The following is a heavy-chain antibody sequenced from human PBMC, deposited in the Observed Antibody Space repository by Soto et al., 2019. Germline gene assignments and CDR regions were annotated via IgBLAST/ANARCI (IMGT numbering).Heavy chain of an antibody. CDR3: AGLYPYESSGYHLNY. D-gene: IGHD3-22*01. CDR1: GGSITTYY. CDR2: VYHSGAT. J-gene: IGHJ4*02. Sequence: PSETLSLTCTVSGGSITTYYWAWIRQSPGKGPEWVGYVYHSGATNYNPSLKSRVTISVDTSKNQFSLKLRSVTAADTAVFYCAGLYPYESSGYHLNYWGQGALVTVSS. V-gene: IGHV4-59*08.